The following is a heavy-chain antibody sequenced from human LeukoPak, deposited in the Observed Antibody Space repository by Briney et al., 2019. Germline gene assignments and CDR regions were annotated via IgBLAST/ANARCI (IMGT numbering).Heavy chain of an antibody. CDR2: IYYSGST. V-gene: IGHV4-59*01. J-gene: IGHJ4*02. CDR3: AGGGVADDY. CDR1: GGSISSYY. D-gene: IGHD3-10*01. Sequence: PSETLSLTCTVSGGSISSYYWSWIRQPPGKGLEWIGYIYYSGSTNYNPSLKSRVTISVDTSKDQFSLKLSSVTAADTALYYCAGGGVADDYLGQGTPVTLPS.